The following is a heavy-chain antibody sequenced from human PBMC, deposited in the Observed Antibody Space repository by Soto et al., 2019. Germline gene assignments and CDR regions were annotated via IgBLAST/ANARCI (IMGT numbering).Heavy chain of an antibody. D-gene: IGHD6-19*01. V-gene: IGHV3-23*01. CDR1: DFTFSNYA. Sequence: EVQLLESGGGLVQPGGSLSLSCVASDFTFSNYAMTWVRQAPGKGLEWCSSISGCGSITYYAESVKGRFATSRANSKTTLVLQMNSLRGEDTGIYYCAKAEKIAAVAGYLDSWGHGTLVTVS. CDR3: AKAEKIAAVAGYLDS. J-gene: IGHJ4*01. CDR2: ISGCGSIT.